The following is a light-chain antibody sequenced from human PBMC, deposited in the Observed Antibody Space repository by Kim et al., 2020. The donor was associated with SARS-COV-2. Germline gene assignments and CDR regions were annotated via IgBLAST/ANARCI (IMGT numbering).Light chain of an antibody. CDR1: QSVRSSY. J-gene: IGKJ1*01. CDR3: QQYGNSPHT. Sequence: PGERATPSCRASQSVRSSYLAWYQQKPGQAPRLLIYGASSRATGVPDRFSGSGSGTDFTLTITRLEPEDFAVYYCQQYGNSPHTFGQGTKVDIK. V-gene: IGKV3-20*01. CDR2: GAS.